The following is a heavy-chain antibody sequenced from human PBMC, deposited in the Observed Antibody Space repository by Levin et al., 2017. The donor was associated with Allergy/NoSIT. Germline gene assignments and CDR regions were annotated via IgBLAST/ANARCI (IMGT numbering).Heavy chain of an antibody. D-gene: IGHD3-10*01. V-gene: IGHV3-30*18. J-gene: IGHJ1*01. CDR1: GSTFSSYG. CDR2: ISYDGSNK. Sequence: GGSLRLSCADSGSTFSSYGMYWVRQAPGKGLEWVAVISYDGSNKYYADSVKGRFTISRDNSKNTLYLQMNSLRAEDTAVYYCAKDYIYYGSGSPRYWGQGNLVTVSS. CDR3: AKDYIYYGSGSPRY.